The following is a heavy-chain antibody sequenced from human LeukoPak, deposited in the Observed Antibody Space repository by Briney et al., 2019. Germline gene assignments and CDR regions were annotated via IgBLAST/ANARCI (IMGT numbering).Heavy chain of an antibody. CDR1: GFTFSSYG. CDR3: AKDYDDFWSGYFDY. J-gene: IGHJ4*02. CDR2: IWYDGSNK. V-gene: IGHV3-30*02. D-gene: IGHD3-3*01. Sequence: PGGSLRLSCAASGFTFSSYGMHWVRQAPGKGLEWVAVIWYDGSNKYYADSVKGRFTISRDNSKNTLYLQMNSLRAEDTAVYYCAKDYDDFWSGYFDYWGQGTLVTVSS.